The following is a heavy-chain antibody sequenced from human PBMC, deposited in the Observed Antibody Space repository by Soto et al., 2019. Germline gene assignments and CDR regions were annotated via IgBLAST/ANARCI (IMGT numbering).Heavy chain of an antibody. CDR3: ARRSKYCSGGSCYSAWFDP. J-gene: IGHJ5*02. Sequence: QLQLQESGPGLVKPSETLSLTCTVSGGSISGSSYYWGWIRQPPGKGLEWIGSIYYSGSTYYNPSLKSRVTISVDTSKNQFSLKLSSVTAADTAVYYCARRSKYCSGGSCYSAWFDPWGQGTLVTVSS. CDR2: IYYSGST. V-gene: IGHV4-39*01. D-gene: IGHD2-15*01. CDR1: GGSISGSSYY.